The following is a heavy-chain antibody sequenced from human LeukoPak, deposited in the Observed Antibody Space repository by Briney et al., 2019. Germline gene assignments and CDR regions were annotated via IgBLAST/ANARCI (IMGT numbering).Heavy chain of an antibody. CDR3: ARVAAAGNTNWFDP. J-gene: IGHJ5*02. V-gene: IGHV1-46*01. Sequence: ASVKVSCKASGYTFTSYYMHWVRQAPGQGLEWMGIISPSGGSTRYAQKPQGRVTMTTDTSTSTAYMELRSLRSDDTAVYYCARVAAAGNTNWFDPWGQGTLVTVSS. CDR1: GYTFTSYY. CDR2: ISPSGGST. D-gene: IGHD6-13*01.